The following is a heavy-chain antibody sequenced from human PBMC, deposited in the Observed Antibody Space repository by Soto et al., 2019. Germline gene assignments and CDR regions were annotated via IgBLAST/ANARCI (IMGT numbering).Heavy chain of an antibody. D-gene: IGHD3-10*01. CDR3: ARQRGGYYGMDV. CDR2: IYYSGST. CDR1: GGSISSSSFH. J-gene: IGHJ6*02. Sequence: SSETLSLTCTVSGGSISSSSFHWGWIRQPPGKGLEWIGSIYYSGSTYYSPSLKSRVTISVDTSKNQFSLKLSSVTAADTAVYYCARQRGGYYGMDVWGQGTTVTVSS. V-gene: IGHV4-39*07.